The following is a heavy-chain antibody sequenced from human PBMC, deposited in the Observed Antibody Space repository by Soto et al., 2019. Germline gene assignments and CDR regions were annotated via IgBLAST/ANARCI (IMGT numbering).Heavy chain of an antibody. J-gene: IGHJ4*02. D-gene: IGHD3-3*01. CDR1: GFSFGSYW. CDR2: IKHDGSER. Sequence: EVQLVESGGGLVQPGGSLRLSCAVSGFSFGSYWMSWVRQAPGKGLEWLASIKHDGSERYYLDSVKGRFTISRDNAKDSLSLQMNGLRGEDTAFYYCARDVGPITIFGEALSGYFDFWGQGTLVTVSS. CDR3: ARDVGPITIFGEALSGYFDF. V-gene: IGHV3-7*03.